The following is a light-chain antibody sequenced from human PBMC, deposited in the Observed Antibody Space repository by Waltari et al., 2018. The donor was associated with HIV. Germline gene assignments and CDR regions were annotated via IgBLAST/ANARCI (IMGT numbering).Light chain of an antibody. Sequence: QSVLAQPPSASGTPGQRVTISCSGSTSNIGGNTVSWYQQLPGTATKRLIYSNSRRPAGVPDRCAGSTSGTSASLVISGLQSEDEADYYCAAWDDSLKGGAFGPGTKVTVL. CDR2: SNS. J-gene: IGLJ1*01. CDR1: TSNIGGNT. CDR3: AAWDDSLKGGA. V-gene: IGLV1-44*01.